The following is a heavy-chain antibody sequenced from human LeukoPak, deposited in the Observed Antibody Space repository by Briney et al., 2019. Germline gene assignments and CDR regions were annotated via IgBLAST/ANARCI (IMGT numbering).Heavy chain of an antibody. CDR3: ARDSMGETGTTSWFNP. CDR1: GFTFSSYW. D-gene: IGHD1-7*01. V-gene: IGHV3-7*01. J-gene: IGHJ5*02. Sequence: GGSLRLSCAASGFTFSSYWMTWVRQAPGKGLEWVANIKQDGSEKYYVDSVKGRFTISRDNAKNSLYLQMNSLRAEDTAVYYCARDSMGETGTTSWFNPWGQGTLVTVSS. CDR2: IKQDGSEK.